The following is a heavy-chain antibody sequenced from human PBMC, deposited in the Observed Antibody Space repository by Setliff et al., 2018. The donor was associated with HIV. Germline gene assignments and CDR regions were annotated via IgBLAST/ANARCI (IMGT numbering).Heavy chain of an antibody. V-gene: IGHV4-39*07. CDR3: ARSNGWYKFDY. D-gene: IGHD6-19*01. Sequence: SETLSLTCTVSGGSISSSSYYWGWIRQPPGKGLEWIGSVYHSGRTYYNPSLKSRVTTSVDKSKNQFSLKLTSVTAADTAVYFCARSNGWYKFDYWGQGTLVTVSS. CDR1: GGSISSSSYY. CDR2: VYHSGRT. J-gene: IGHJ4*02.